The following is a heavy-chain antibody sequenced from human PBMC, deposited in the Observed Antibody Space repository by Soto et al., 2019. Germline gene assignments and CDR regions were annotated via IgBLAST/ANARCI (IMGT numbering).Heavy chain of an antibody. CDR1: GFSFSSYS. J-gene: IGHJ5*02. V-gene: IGHV3-21*01. Sequence: EVQLVESGGGLVKPGGSLRLSCAASGFSFSSYSMNWVRQAPGKXXXXXXXISSSTSDINYADSVKGRFTISRDNAKKSLYLQMNSLRAEDTAVYYCARGYTGYCSGGTCYWFDPWGQGTLVTVSS. CDR3: ARGYTGYCSGGTCYWFDP. D-gene: IGHD2-15*01. CDR2: ISSSTSDI.